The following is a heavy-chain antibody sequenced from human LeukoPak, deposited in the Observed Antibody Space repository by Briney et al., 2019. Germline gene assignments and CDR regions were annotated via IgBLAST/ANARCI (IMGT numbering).Heavy chain of an antibody. CDR2: ISYDGSNK. D-gene: IGHD3-3*01. CDR1: GFTFSSYG. J-gene: IGHJ4*02. Sequence: GRSLRHSCAASGFTFSSYGMHWVRQAPGKGLEWVAVISYDGSNKYYADSVKGRFTISRDNSKNTLYLQMNSLRAEDTAVYYCAKEGYDFWSGYYMGDYWGQGTLVTVS. CDR3: AKEGYDFWSGYYMGDY. V-gene: IGHV3-30*18.